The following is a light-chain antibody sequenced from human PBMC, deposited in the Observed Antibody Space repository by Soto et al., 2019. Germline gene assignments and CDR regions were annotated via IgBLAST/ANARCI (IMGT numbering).Light chain of an antibody. CDR3: QQYYKLPWT. J-gene: IGKJ1*01. V-gene: IGKV3-15*01. CDR2: DTS. Sequence: ETVLTQSPGTLSLSPGERATVSCRASQSVGGSSLAWYQQRPGQAPRLLIYDTSKRATGVPARFSGSGSGTEFTLTISSLQSEDFAVYCCQQYYKLPWTFGQGTKVEIK. CDR1: QSVGGS.